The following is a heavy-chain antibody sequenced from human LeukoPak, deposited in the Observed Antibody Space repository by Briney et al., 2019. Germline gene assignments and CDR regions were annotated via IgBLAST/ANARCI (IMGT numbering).Heavy chain of an antibody. D-gene: IGHD6-13*01. V-gene: IGHV4-39*07. CDR2: IYYSGST. CDR3: ARTYSSLSNYYYYYYMDV. J-gene: IGHJ6*03. Sequence: SETLSLTCTVSGGSISSSSYYWGWIRQPPGKGLEWIGSIYYSGSTYYNPSLKSRVTISVGTSKNQFSLKLSSVTAADTAVYYCARTYSSLSNYYYYYYMDVWGKGTTVTVSS. CDR1: GGSISSSSYY.